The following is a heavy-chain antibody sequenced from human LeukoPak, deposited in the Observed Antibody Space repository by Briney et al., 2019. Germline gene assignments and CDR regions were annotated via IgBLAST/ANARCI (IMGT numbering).Heavy chain of an antibody. D-gene: IGHD5-12*01. CDR3: AYQYIMAMAFDY. CDR1: GGSISSSSYY. Sequence: SETLSLTCTVSGGSISSSSYYWGWIRQPPGKGLEWIGSIYYSRSTYYNPTLKSRVTISEDTSKNQFSLKRSSVTAADTAVYYCAYQYIMAMAFDYWGQGTLVTVSS. CDR2: IYYSRST. V-gene: IGHV4-39*01. J-gene: IGHJ4*02.